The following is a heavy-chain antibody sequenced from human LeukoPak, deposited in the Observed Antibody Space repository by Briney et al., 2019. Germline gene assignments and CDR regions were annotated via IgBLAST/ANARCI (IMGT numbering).Heavy chain of an antibody. CDR2: INPNSGGT. Sequence: ASVMVSCKASGYTFTGYYMHWVRQAPGQGLEWMGWINPNSGGTNYAQKFQGRVTMTRDTSISTAYMELSRLRSDDTAVYYCARGYCSSTSCYLYFDYWGQGTLVTVSS. J-gene: IGHJ4*02. CDR1: GYTFTGYY. D-gene: IGHD2-2*01. CDR3: ARGYCSSTSCYLYFDY. V-gene: IGHV1-2*02.